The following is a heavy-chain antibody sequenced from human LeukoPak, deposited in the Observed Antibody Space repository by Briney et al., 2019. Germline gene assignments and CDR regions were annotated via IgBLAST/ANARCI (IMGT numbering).Heavy chain of an antibody. J-gene: IGHJ6*03. CDR1: GFTFSSYG. Sequence: GGSLRLSCAASGFTFSSYGMHWVRQAPGKGLEWVAFIRYDGSNKYYADSVKGRFTISRDNSKNTLYLQMNSLRAEDTAVYYCAKVGPAYYDYVWGSYRSEYYYMDVWGKGTTVTISS. D-gene: IGHD3-16*02. CDR2: IRYDGSNK. CDR3: AKVGPAYYDYVWGSYRSEYYYMDV. V-gene: IGHV3-30*02.